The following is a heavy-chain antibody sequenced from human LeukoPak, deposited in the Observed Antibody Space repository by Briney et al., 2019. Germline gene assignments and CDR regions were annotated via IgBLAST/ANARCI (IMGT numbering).Heavy chain of an antibody. CDR3: AKDGGEYYDILTGYYPRLYYMDV. V-gene: IGHV3-7*03. CDR1: GFTFSNDW. CDR2: IKRDGSEK. Sequence: GGSLRLSCAASGFTFSNDWMTWVRQAPGKGLQWVANIKRDGSEKYYVDSVKGRFSISRDNAKNSLYLQMNSLRAEDTAVYYCAKDGGEYYDILTGYYPRLYYMDVWGKGTTVTISS. J-gene: IGHJ6*03. D-gene: IGHD3-9*01.